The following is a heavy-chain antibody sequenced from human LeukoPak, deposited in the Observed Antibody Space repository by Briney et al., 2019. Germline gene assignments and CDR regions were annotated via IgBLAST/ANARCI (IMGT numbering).Heavy chain of an antibody. J-gene: IGHJ3*02. D-gene: IGHD3-22*01. CDR3: ARPAPTYYYDSSGYFYASNI. CDR1: GYSFTSYW. V-gene: IGHV5-51*01. CDR2: IYPGDSDT. Sequence: GESLKISCKGSGYSFTSYWIGWVRQMPGKGLEWMGIIYPGDSDTRYSPSFQGQVTISADKSISTAYLQWSSLKASDTAMYYCARPAPTYYYDSSGYFYASNIRGKGTMATVSS.